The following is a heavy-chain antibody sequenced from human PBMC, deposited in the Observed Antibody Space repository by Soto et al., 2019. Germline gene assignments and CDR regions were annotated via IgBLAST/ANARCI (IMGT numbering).Heavy chain of an antibody. D-gene: IGHD7-27*01. CDR1: GFTFWTYA. CDR2: ISYDGTNK. J-gene: IGHJ4*02. V-gene: IGHV3-30-3*01. CDR3: ARDPKTSGGQHWAFNYFDS. Sequence: PGGSLRLSCAASGFTFWTYAMSWVRQAPGKGPEWVALISYDGTNKFYADSVKGRFTISRDNSKSTLYLQVDSLRPEDAAVYYCARDPKTSGGQHWAFNYFDSWGQGTLVTVSS.